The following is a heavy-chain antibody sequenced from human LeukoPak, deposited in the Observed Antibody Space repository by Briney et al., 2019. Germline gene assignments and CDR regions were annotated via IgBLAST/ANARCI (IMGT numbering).Heavy chain of an antibody. CDR2: IYSGGST. Sequence: GGSLRLSCAASGFTVSSNYMSWVRQAPGKGLEWVSVIYSGGSTYYADSVKGRFTISRDNSKNTLYLQMNSLRAEDTAVYYCARSYPSPYSGSYCGYFQHWGQGTLVTVSS. D-gene: IGHD1-26*01. CDR1: GFTVSSNY. V-gene: IGHV3-66*01. J-gene: IGHJ1*01. CDR3: ARSYPSPYSGSYCGYFQH.